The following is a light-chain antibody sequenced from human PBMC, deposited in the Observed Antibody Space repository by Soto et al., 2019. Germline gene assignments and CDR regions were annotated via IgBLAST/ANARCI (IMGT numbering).Light chain of an antibody. Sequence: DIQMTQSPSTLSASVGDTVTITGRASQNIFTWLPWYQHQPGKAPKLLMYDASILESGVPSRFSGSGSGTEFTLTISRLQSDDFATYYCQQYNSHSFGGGTKVDI. CDR3: QQYNSHS. V-gene: IGKV1-5*01. CDR2: DAS. J-gene: IGKJ4*01. CDR1: QNIFTW.